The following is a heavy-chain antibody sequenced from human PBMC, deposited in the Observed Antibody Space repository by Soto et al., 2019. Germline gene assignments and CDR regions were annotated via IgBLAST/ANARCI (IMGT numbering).Heavy chain of an antibody. Sequence: QVQLQESGPGLVKPSQTLSLTCTVSGGSITSSGYYWSWIRQHPGEGLEWIGFTSNSGSTSYNPSLKDRVTISADTSSNPFSLNLKSVTAADTAVYYCARGGGSTQVDYWGQGTLVTVS. J-gene: IGHJ4*02. V-gene: IGHV4-31*03. CDR2: TSNSGST. CDR1: GGSITSSGYY. CDR3: ARGGGSTQVDY. D-gene: IGHD2-2*01.